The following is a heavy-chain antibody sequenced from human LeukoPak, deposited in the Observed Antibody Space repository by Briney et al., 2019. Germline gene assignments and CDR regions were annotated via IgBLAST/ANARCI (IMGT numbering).Heavy chain of an antibody. D-gene: IGHD2-8*01. CDR2: IYHSGST. Sequence: PSETLSLTCTVSGYSISSGYYWGWIRQPPGKGLEWIGSIYHSGSTYYNPSLKSRVTISVDTSKNQFPLKLSSVTAADTAVYYCARGGGGIVLMVYAIIVSRFDPWGQGTLVTVSS. CDR3: ARGGGGIVLMVYAIIVSRFDP. J-gene: IGHJ5*02. CDR1: GYSISSGYY. V-gene: IGHV4-38-2*02.